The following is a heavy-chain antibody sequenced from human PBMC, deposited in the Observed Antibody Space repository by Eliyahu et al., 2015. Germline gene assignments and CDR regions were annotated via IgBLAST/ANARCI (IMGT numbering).Heavy chain of an antibody. J-gene: IGHJ6*02. CDR1: GGTXSSYX. D-gene: IGHD4-17*01. CDR3: ASSFGQVTTNYYGMDV. Sequence: QVQLVQSGAEVKKPGSSVKVSCKASGGTXSSYXXSWVXQAPGXGLEWMGGIIPIFGTANYAQKFQGRVTITADESTSTAYMELSSLRSEDTAVYYCASSFGQVTTNYYGMDVWGQGTTVTVSS. CDR2: IIPIFGTA. V-gene: IGHV1-69*01.